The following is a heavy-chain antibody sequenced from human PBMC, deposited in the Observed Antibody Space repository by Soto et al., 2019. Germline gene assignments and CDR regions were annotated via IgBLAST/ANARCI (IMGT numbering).Heavy chain of an antibody. CDR2: INGGNGDT. D-gene: IGHD1-26*01. Sequence: QVQLVQSGAEVKKPGASVRISCRTSGYTFTSYAITWLRHAPGQRLEWMGWINGGNGDTKYSQKFQDRLSITRDTSATTVSLGLISLTSAATAIYYWARGPLSLSSADFRWGQGALVTVSS. J-gene: IGHJ4*02. CDR1: GYTFTSYA. CDR3: ARGPLSLSSADFR. V-gene: IGHV1-3*01.